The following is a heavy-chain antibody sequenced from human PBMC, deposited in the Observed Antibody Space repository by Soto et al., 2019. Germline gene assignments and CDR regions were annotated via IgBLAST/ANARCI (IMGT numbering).Heavy chain of an antibody. CDR2: ISKSDYT. D-gene: IGHD2-2*01. J-gene: IGHJ4*02. Sequence: GGSLRLSCTVSGFAFNNYGINWVRQAPGKGLEWVSSISKSDYTYYSDSVKGRFTISRDNAKNSVSLQMNTLRVQDTAVYYCAREDSIIIPAVSDFWGQGTLVTVSS. CDR3: AREDSIIIPAVSDF. V-gene: IGHV3-21*01. CDR1: GFAFNNYG.